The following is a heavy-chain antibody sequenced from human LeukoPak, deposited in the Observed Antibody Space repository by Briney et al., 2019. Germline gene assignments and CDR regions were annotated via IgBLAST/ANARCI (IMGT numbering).Heavy chain of an antibody. V-gene: IGHV4-38-2*02. Sequence: SETLSLTCTVSGYSISSGYYWGWIRQPPGKGLEWIGSIYHSGSTYYNPSLKSRVTISVDTSKNQFSLKLSSVTAADTAVYYCARVRFRPGWLGELVHTNYNWFDPWGQGTLVTVSS. CDR2: IYHSGST. J-gene: IGHJ5*02. D-gene: IGHD3-10*01. CDR3: ARVRFRPGWLGELVHTNYNWFDP. CDR1: GYSISSGYY.